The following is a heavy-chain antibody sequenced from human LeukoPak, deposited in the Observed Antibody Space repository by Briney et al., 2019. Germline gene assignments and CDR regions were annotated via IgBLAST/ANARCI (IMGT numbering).Heavy chain of an antibody. CDR3: ARESRDIVGATVDY. CDR1: GGSISSGGYW. V-gene: IGHV4-31*03. Sequence: SETLSLTCTVAGGSISSGGYWWIWIRQDPVKGLEWIGYSYYSGSTYYNPSLKSRVNISVDTFKNQFSLKLSSVTAADTAVYYCARESRDIVGATVDYWGQGTLVTVSS. J-gene: IGHJ4*02. CDR2: SYYSGST. D-gene: IGHD1-26*01.